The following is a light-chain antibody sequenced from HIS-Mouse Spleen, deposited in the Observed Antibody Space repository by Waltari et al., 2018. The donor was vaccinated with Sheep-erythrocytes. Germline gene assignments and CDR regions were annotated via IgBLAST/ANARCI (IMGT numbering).Light chain of an antibody. CDR1: SSDVGGYNY. CDR3: CSYAGSYTLV. CDR2: DVS. J-gene: IGLJ2*01. V-gene: IGLV2-11*01. Sequence: HSALTQPRSVSGSPGQSVTISCTGTSSDVGGYNYVSWYQQHPGKAPKLMIYDVSKRPSGFPARFSGSKSGHTASLTISGLQAEDEADYYCCSYAGSYTLVFGGGTKLTVL.